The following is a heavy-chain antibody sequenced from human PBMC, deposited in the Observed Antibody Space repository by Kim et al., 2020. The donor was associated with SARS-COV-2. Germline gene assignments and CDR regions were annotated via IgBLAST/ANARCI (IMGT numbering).Heavy chain of an antibody. D-gene: IGHD3-10*01. CDR1: GYTFTSYG. CDR3: ARFSHGRWFGELFLVGDYYYGMDV. CDR2: ISAYNGNT. J-gene: IGHJ6*02. V-gene: IGHV1-18*01. Sequence: ASVKVSCKASGYTFTSYGISWVRQAPGQGLEWMGWISAYNGNTNYAQKLQGRVTMTTDTSTSTAYMELRSLRSDDTAVYYCARFSHGRWFGELFLVGDYYYGMDVWGQGTTVTVSS.